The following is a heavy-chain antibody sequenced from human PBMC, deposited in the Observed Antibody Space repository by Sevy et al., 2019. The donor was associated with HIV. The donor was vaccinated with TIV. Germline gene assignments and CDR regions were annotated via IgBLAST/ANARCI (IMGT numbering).Heavy chain of an antibody. Sequence: GGSLRLSCAASGFTFSSYEMNWVRQAPGKGLEWVSYISSSGSTIYYADSVKGRFTISRDNAKNSLYLQMNSLRAEDTAVYYCARVDGFYYDSSGRAFDIWGQGTMVTV. CDR3: ARVDGFYYDSSGRAFDI. D-gene: IGHD3-22*01. J-gene: IGHJ3*02. CDR1: GFTFSSYE. CDR2: ISSSGSTI. V-gene: IGHV3-48*03.